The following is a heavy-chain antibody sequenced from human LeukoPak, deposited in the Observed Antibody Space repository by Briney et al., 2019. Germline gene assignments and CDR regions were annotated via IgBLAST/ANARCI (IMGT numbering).Heavy chain of an antibody. Sequence: GGSLRLSCAASGFTFSDYWMTWVRQAPGMGLEWVANIKQDGSEKDYVDSVKGRFTISRDNAKNSLYLQMDSLRVEDTAVYYCARKGGYSSGYYYWGQGTLVTVSS. D-gene: IGHD3-22*01. J-gene: IGHJ4*02. CDR1: GFTFSDYW. CDR3: ARKGGYSSGYYY. V-gene: IGHV3-7*01. CDR2: IKQDGSEK.